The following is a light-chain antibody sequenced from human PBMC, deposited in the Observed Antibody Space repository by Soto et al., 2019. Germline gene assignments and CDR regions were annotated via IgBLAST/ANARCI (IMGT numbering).Light chain of an antibody. Sequence: QSALTQRASVSGSPGQSITISCTGSSIDVGDYKYVSWYQQHPDKAPKLLIYVNSNRPSGVSNRFSGSKSGNTASLTISGLQAEDEADYYCSSYTSSDTPYVFGIGTKLTVL. CDR2: VNS. CDR3: SSYTSSDTPYV. V-gene: IGLV2-14*01. CDR1: SIDVGDYKY. J-gene: IGLJ1*01.